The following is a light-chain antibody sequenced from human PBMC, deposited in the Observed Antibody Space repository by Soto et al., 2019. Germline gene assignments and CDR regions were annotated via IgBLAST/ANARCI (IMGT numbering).Light chain of an antibody. CDR1: SSDVGGYNS. J-gene: IGLJ1*01. Sequence: QSVLTQPASVSGSPGESITISCTGTSSDVGGYNSVSWYQHHPGKAPKLILYDVSERPSGVSYRFSGSKSGNTASLMISGLQAEDEADYYCCSYAGSTTQTYVFGSGTKVTVL. V-gene: IGLV2-23*02. CDR3: CSYAGSTTQTYV. CDR2: DVS.